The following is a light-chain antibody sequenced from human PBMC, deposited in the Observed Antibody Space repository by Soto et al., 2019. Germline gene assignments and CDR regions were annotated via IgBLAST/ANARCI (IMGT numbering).Light chain of an antibody. CDR2: DAS. Sequence: EIVLTQSPATLSLSPGERATLSCRASQSVSSYLAWYQQKPGQAPRLLIYDASNRATGIPARFSGSGSGTDFTITISSLEPIDFAVYYCQQRSNWFSFGQGTKVEIK. CDR3: QQRSNWFS. J-gene: IGKJ1*01. CDR1: QSVSSY. V-gene: IGKV3-11*01.